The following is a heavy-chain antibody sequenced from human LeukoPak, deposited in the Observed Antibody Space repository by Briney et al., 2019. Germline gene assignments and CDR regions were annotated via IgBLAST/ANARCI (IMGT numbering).Heavy chain of an antibody. Sequence: ASVKASCKASGYTFTSNYIHRVRQAPGQGLEWMGMIYPRDGSTSYAQKFQGRVTVTRDTSTSTVHMELSSLRSEDTAVYYCARDQEGFDYWGQGTLVTVSS. J-gene: IGHJ4*02. CDR3: ARDQEGFDY. CDR1: GYTFTSNY. CDR2: IYPRDGST. V-gene: IGHV1-46*01.